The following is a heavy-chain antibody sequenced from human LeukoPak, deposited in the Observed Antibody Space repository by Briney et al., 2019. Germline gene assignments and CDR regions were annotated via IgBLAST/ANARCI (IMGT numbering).Heavy chain of an antibody. Sequence: GGSLRLSCAASGFTFSSYGMSWVRQPPGKGLEWVSAITSGYSTYYAHSVKGRFTISRDNSKNTLYLQMNSLTAEDTAVYYCAKVLPGDSSGYYFNYYYYMDVWGKGATVTVTS. J-gene: IGHJ6*03. D-gene: IGHD3-22*01. V-gene: IGHV3-23*01. CDR2: ITSGYST. CDR3: AKVLPGDSSGYYFNYYYYMDV. CDR1: GFTFSSYG.